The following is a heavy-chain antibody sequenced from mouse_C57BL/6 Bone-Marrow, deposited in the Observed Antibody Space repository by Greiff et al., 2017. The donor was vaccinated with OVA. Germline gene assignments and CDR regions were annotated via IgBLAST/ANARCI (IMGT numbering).Heavy chain of an antibody. CDR3: AREEDAMDY. CDR1: GFTFSDYY. Sequence: EVMLVESEGGLVQPGSSMTLSCTASGFTFSDYYLAWVRQVPEQGLEWVANINYDGSSTYYLDSLKSRFILSRNNAKNMLYLQMSRLKAEDTATYYCAREEDAMDYWGQGTSVTVSS. V-gene: IGHV5-16*01. J-gene: IGHJ4*01. CDR2: INYDGSST.